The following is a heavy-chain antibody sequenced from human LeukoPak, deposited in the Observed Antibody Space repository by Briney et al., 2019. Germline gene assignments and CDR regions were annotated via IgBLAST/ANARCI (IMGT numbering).Heavy chain of an antibody. J-gene: IGHJ5*02. V-gene: IGHV3-33*01. CDR3: ARDPDSRAVAGYNWFDP. D-gene: IGHD6-19*01. CDR1: GFTFIIYG. CDR2: IRYDGSNK. Sequence: GGSLRLSCAASGFTFIIYGMHWVRHAPGKGLEWVAVIRYDGSNKYYADSVKGRFTISRDNSNNTLYLQMNSLRAEDTSVYYCARDPDSRAVAGYNWFDPWGEGTLVSVSS.